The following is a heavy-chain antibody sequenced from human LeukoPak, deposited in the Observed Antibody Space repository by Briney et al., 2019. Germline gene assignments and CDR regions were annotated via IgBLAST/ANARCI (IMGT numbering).Heavy chain of an antibody. CDR2: INPNSGGT. CDR3: ARVGGYTYYDFWSGYDRNYFDY. D-gene: IGHD3-3*01. V-gene: IGHV1-2*02. Sequence: ASVKVSCKASGYTFTSYGISWVRQAPGQGLEWMGWINPNSGGTNYAQKFQGRVTMTRDTSISTAYMELSRLRSDDTAVYYCARVGGYTYYDFWSGYDRNYFDYWGQGTLVTVSS. J-gene: IGHJ4*02. CDR1: GYTFTSYG.